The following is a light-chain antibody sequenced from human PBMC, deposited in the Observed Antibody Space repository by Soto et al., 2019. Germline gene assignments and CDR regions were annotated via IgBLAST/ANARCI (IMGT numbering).Light chain of an antibody. J-gene: IGKJ4*01. CDR1: QSISRN. Sequence: IQMTQSPPSLSASVGDRVTISCRASQSISRNLNWYQQKPGKAPELLIYTASNLQSGVPSRFSGSGSGTDFALTISSLQPEDSAVYYCQQSHSIPLSFGGGTKVDIK. CDR2: TAS. CDR3: QQSHSIPLS. V-gene: IGKV1-39*01.